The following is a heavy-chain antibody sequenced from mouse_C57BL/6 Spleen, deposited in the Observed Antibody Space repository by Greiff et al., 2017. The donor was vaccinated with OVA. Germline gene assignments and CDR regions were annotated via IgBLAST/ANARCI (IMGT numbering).Heavy chain of an antibody. D-gene: IGHD2-10*01. V-gene: IGHV1-80*01. CDR3: ARSYYGNYEGMDY. CDR1: GYAFSSYW. J-gene: IGHJ4*01. Sequence: QVQLQQSGAELVKPGASVKISCKASGYAFSSYWMNWVKQRPGKGLEWIGQIYPGDGDTNYNGKFKGKATLTADKSSSTAYMQLSSLTSEDSAVYFCARSYYGNYEGMDYWGQGTSVTVSS. CDR2: IYPGDGDT.